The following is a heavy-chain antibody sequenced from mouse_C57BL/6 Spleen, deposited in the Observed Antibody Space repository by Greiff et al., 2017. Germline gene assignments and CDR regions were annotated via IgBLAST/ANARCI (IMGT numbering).Heavy chain of an antibody. Sequence: EVQLQQSGPELVKPGASVKISCKASGYSFTGYYMNWVKQSPEKSLEWIGEINPSTGGTTYNQKFKAKATLTVDKSSSTAYMQLKSLTSEDSAVYYCARHRDNNAMDYWGQGTSVTVSS. J-gene: IGHJ4*01. D-gene: IGHD3-3*01. V-gene: IGHV1-42*01. CDR1: GYSFTGYY. CDR3: ARHRDNNAMDY. CDR2: INPSTGGT.